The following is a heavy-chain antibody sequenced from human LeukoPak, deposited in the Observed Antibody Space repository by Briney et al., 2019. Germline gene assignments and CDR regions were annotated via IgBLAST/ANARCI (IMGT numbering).Heavy chain of an antibody. D-gene: IGHD6-6*01. J-gene: IGHJ4*02. CDR3: ARLPAARPLNFDY. CDR1: GGTFSSYA. Sequence: SVKVSCKASGGTFSSYAISWVRQAPGQGLEWMGGIIPIFGTANYAQKFQGRVTITADESTSTAYMELSSLRSEDTAVYYCARLPAARPLNFDYWGQGTLVTVSS. CDR2: IIPIFGTA. V-gene: IGHV1-69*13.